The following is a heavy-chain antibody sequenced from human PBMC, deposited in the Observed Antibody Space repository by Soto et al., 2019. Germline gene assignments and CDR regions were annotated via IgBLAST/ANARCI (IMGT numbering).Heavy chain of an antibody. CDR3: ARGRGLYSDYVGLFDS. D-gene: IGHD4-17*01. V-gene: IGHV4-4*02. CDR2: IYHSGST. J-gene: IGHJ4*02. CDR1: GGSISSSNW. Sequence: SETLSLTCAVSGGSISSSNWWSWVRQPPGKGLEWIGEIYHSGSTNYNPSHKSRVTISVDKSKNKFYQKLSSVTAADTAVYYCARGRGLYSDYVGLFDSWGQGSLVTVS.